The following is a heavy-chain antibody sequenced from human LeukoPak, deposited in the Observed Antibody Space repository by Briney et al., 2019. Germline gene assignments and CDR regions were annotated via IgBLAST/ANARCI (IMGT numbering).Heavy chain of an antibody. CDR1: GFTFSSYG. Sequence: PGGSLRLSCAASGFTFSSYGMHWVRQAPGKGLEWVAVISYDENNIYYADSVKGRFTISRDNSKNTLYLQMNSLTAEDTAVYYCAKASCSSTSCYEYFQHWGQGTLVTVSS. CDR3: AKASCSSTSCYEYFQH. V-gene: IGHV3-30*18. J-gene: IGHJ1*01. D-gene: IGHD2-2*01. CDR2: ISYDENNI.